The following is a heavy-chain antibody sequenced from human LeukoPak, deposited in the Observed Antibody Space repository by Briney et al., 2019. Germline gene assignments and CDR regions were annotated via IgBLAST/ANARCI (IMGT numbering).Heavy chain of an antibody. J-gene: IGHJ4*02. CDR1: GLAFSSYS. Sequence: GGSLRLSCVASGLAFSSYSMHWVRQAPGKGLEWVGVISYDGSDEYYTDSVKGRFTISRDNSKNTVYLQMNSLRAEDTAVYYCARDFTPEWFDIHWGQGTLVTVS. CDR2: ISYDGSDE. V-gene: IGHV3-30*04. CDR3: ARDFTPEWFDIH. D-gene: IGHD3-3*01.